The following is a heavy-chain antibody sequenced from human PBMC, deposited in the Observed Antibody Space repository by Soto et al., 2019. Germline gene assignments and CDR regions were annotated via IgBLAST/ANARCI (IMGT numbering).Heavy chain of an antibody. CDR3: ARSYYDSTGFAVDP. V-gene: IGHV4-61*05. D-gene: IGHD3-22*01. CDR1: GGSISSSSYY. Sequence: PSETLSLTCTVSGGSISSSSYYGGWIRQPPGKGLEWIGFMYFGGSFNYNPSLTSRVTISVETSKNQFSMTLTSVTAADTAVYYCARSYYDSTGFAVDPWGQGTLVTVSS. CDR2: MYFGGSF. J-gene: IGHJ5*02.